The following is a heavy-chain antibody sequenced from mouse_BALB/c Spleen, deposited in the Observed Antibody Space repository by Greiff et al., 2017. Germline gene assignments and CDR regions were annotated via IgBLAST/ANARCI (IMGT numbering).Heavy chain of an antibody. D-gene: IGHD1-1*01. J-gene: IGHJ2*01. V-gene: IGHV5-12-1*01. CDR3: ARHENYYGSSEINYFDY. CDR2: ISSGGGST. Sequence: EVKLMESGGGLVKPGGSLKLSCAASGFAFNSYDMSWVRQTPEKRLEWVAYISSGGGSTYYPDTVKGRFTISRDNAKNTLYLQMSSLKSEDTAMYYCARHENYYGSSEINYFDYWGQGTTLTVSS. CDR1: GFAFNSYD.